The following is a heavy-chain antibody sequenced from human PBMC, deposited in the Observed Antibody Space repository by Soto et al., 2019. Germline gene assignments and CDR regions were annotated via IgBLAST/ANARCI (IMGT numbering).Heavy chain of an antibody. Sequence: EVQLVESGGGLVKPGGSLRLSCVASGFTFSGYSINWVRQAPGKGLEWVSYISGPSIYIYYADSVKGRFTISRDNAKSAVYLLMNSLRAGDTAVYYWARGFRDGFNVWGQGTTVSVSS. CDR3: ARGFRDGFNV. D-gene: IGHD3-10*01. CDR1: GFTFSGYS. CDR2: ISGPSIYI. V-gene: IGHV3-21*01. J-gene: IGHJ6*02.